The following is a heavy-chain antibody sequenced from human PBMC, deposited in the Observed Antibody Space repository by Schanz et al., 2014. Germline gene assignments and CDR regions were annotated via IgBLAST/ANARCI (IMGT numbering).Heavy chain of an antibody. CDR2: ISSTSSYI. D-gene: IGHD3-3*01. CDR3: ARQPGRITVSGVVSNWFDP. Sequence: EVQLVESGGGLVKPGGSLRLSCAASGFTFSNYSMNWVRQAPGKGLEWVSSISSTSSYIFYADSVKGRFTISRDNAKNSLYLQMNSLRAEDTAVYYCARQPGRITVSGVVSNWFDPWGQGTLVTVSS. J-gene: IGHJ5*02. V-gene: IGHV3-21*01. CDR1: GFTFSNYS.